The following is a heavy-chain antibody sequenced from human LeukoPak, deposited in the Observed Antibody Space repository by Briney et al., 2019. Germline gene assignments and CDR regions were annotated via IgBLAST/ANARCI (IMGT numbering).Heavy chain of an antibody. D-gene: IGHD6-19*01. CDR1: GGTFSSYA. CDR3: ARDLAGYSSGWGALNFDY. J-gene: IGHJ4*02. Sequence: SVKVSCKASGGTFSSYAISWVRQAPGQGLEWMGGIIPIFGTANYAQKFQGRVTITADESTSTAYMELSSLRSEDTAVYYCARDLAGYSSGWGALNFDYWGQGPLVTVSS. CDR2: IIPIFGTA. V-gene: IGHV1-69*13.